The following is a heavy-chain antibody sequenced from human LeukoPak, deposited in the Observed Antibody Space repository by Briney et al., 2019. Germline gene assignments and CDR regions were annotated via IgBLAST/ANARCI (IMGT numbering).Heavy chain of an antibody. Sequence: GGSLRLSCAASGFTFSIYGMHWVRHAPGKGLEWVAFIPYDGSNEYYPDSVNGRFTISRDNSKNTLYLQMSSLRAEDTALYYCAKDRSEVVGPTYFDYWGQGTLVTVSS. CDR2: IPYDGSNE. D-gene: IGHD1-26*01. CDR1: GFTFSIYG. CDR3: AKDRSEVVGPTYFDY. J-gene: IGHJ4*02. V-gene: IGHV3-30*02.